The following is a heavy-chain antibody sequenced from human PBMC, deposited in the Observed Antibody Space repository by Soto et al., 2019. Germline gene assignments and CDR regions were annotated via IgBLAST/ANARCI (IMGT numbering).Heavy chain of an antibody. Sequence: EGSLRLSCAASGFTFSSYGMHWFRQAPGKGLEWVAVIWYDGSNKYYADSVKGRFTISRDNSENTLYLQMNSLRAEDTAVYYCVRYMTTVTGYYYYGMDVWGKGTTVTVSS. CDR2: IWYDGSNK. J-gene: IGHJ6*04. CDR3: VRYMTTVTGYYYYGMDV. D-gene: IGHD4-17*01. CDR1: GFTFSSYG. V-gene: IGHV3-33*01.